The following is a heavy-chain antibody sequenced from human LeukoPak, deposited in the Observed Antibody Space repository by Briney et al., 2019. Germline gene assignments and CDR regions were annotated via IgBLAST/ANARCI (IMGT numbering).Heavy chain of an antibody. CDR1: GGSFSSYY. J-gene: IGHJ4*02. D-gene: IGHD2-2*01. CDR2: IYYSGST. Sequence: SETLSLTCTVSGGSFSSYYWSWIRQPPGKGLEWIGYIYYSGSTNYNPSLKSRITISVDTSKNQFSLKLSSVTAADTAVYYCASARYCSSTSCYCFDYWGQGTLVTVSS. CDR3: ASARYCSSTSCYCFDY. V-gene: IGHV4-59*01.